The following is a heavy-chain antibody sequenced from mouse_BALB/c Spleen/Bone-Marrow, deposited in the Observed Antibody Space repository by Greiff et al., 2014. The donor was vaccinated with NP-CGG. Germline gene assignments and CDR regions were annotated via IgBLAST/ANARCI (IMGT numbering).Heavy chain of an antibody. CDR3: VREDYGSVSFDY. CDR2: IYPGDLNT. D-gene: IGHD1-1*01. Sequence: VQLQQFGPELVKPGASVRISCKVSGYTFTTYYLHWVKQRPGQGLEWIGWIYPGDLNTKYNEQFKATATLTADKSSSTAYMQLSSLTSEDSAVYFCVREDYGSVSFDYWGQGTTLTVSS. CDR1: GYTFTTYY. J-gene: IGHJ2*01. V-gene: IGHV1S56*01.